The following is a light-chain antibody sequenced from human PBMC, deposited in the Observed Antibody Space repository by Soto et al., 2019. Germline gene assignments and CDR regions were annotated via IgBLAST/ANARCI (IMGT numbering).Light chain of an antibody. Sequence: EVVMTQSPATLSVSPGERATLSCRASQFVSTNLAWYQQKPGQAPRLLIYSASTRATGIPARFSGSRSGTEFTLTISSLQSEDFAVYYCQQYNNWPPTFGQGTKLEIK. V-gene: IGKV3-15*01. J-gene: IGKJ2*01. CDR1: QFVSTN. CDR2: SAS. CDR3: QQYNNWPPT.